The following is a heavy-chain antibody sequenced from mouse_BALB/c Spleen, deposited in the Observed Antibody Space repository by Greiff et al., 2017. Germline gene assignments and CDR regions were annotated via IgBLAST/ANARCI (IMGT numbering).Heavy chain of an antibody. Sequence: EVQLLESGGGLVKPGGSLKLSCAASGFTFSSYAMSWVRQTPEKRLEWVASISSGGSTYYPDSVKGRFTISRDNARNILYLQMSSLRSEDTAMYYCARGADYAMDYWGQGTSVTVSS. V-gene: IGHV5-6-5*01. CDR3: ARGADYAMDY. CDR2: ISSGGST. J-gene: IGHJ4*01. CDR1: GFTFSSYA.